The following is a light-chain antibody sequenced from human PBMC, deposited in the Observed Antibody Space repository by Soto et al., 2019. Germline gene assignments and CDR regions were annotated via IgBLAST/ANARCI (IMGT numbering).Light chain of an antibody. CDR1: QSISSY. Sequence: DIQMTQSPSSLSASVGDRVTITCRASQSISSYLNWYQQKPGKAPKLLIYAASSLQSGVPSRFSGSGSGTDFTLTISSLQPEDFATYYCQPSYSTPFAFGKGTKVEIK. CDR2: AAS. V-gene: IGKV1-39*01. J-gene: IGKJ1*01. CDR3: QPSYSTPFA.